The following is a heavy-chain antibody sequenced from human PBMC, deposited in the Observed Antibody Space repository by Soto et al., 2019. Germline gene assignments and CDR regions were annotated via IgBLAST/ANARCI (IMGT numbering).Heavy chain of an antibody. V-gene: IGHV3-23*01. CDR3: AKDAVYNDGLWLMDS. Sequence: LRLSCAASGFTISTFAMTWVRQAPGKGLESVCGMTGSGATIHYADSVRGRFTISKDNSKNVLFLQMDYLRDEDTAIYYCAKDAVYNDGLWLMDSWGQGTLVTVSS. D-gene: IGHD2-21*01. J-gene: IGHJ4*02. CDR1: GFTISTFA. CDR2: MTGSGATI.